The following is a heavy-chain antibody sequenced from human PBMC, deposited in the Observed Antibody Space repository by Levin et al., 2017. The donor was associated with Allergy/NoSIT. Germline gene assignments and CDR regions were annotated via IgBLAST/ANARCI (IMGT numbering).Heavy chain of an antibody. V-gene: IGHV4-31*03. CDR2: IYYTGAT. D-gene: IGHD3-22*01. J-gene: IGHJ3*01. CDR3: ARDQGDYYDSSGYFSPDDFDV. CDR1: GGSTRSGRYY. Sequence: SCTVSGGSTRSGRYYWSWPRQHPGKGLEWIGYIYYTGATYYNPSLKSRVAISVDTSKNQFSLSLSSVTAADTAVYYCARDQGDYYDSSGYFSPDDFDVWGQGTLVTVSS.